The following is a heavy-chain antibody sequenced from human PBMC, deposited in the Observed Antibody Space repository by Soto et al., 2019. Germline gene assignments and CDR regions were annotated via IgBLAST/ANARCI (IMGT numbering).Heavy chain of an antibody. V-gene: IGHV3-23*01. D-gene: IGHD6-19*01. Sequence: GSLRLSCSASGFTFGSYAMSWVRQPPGKGLEWVPSINGSSTNTYYADSVKGRFTVSRDDSKSTLYLQMNSLRDEDTAIYYCAKRSSYSIGWYFDYWGQGTLVTVSS. CDR2: INGSSTNT. CDR1: GFTFGSYA. J-gene: IGHJ4*02. CDR3: AKRSSYSIGWYFDY.